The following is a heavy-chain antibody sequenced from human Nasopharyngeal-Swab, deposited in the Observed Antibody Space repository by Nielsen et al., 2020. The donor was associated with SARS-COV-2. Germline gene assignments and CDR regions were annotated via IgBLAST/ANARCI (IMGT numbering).Heavy chain of an antibody. CDR2: ISPNSGGT. V-gene: IGHV1-2*02. J-gene: IGHJ4*02. CDR1: GYTFTGYY. Sequence: ASVKVSCKASGYTFTGYYIHWVRQAPGQGLEWMGWISPNSGGTTYAQRFQGRVTMTRDTPISTAYMELSRLRSDDTAVYYCARDYGDQPFDYWGQGTLVTVSS. D-gene: IGHD4/OR15-4a*01. CDR3: ARDYGDQPFDY.